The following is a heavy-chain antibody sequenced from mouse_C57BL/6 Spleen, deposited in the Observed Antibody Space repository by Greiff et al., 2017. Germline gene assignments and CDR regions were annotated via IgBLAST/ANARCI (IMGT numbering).Heavy chain of an antibody. CDR3: AREAGYYWYFDV. Sequence: VQLKQPGAELVKPGASVKMSCKASGYTFTSYWITWVKQRPGQGLEWIGDIYPGSGSTNYNEKFKSKATLTVDKSSSTAYMQLSSLTSEDSAVYYCAREAGYYWYFDVWGTGTTVTVSS. J-gene: IGHJ1*03. CDR2: IYPGSGST. D-gene: IGHD2-2*01. V-gene: IGHV1-55*01. CDR1: GYTFTSYW.